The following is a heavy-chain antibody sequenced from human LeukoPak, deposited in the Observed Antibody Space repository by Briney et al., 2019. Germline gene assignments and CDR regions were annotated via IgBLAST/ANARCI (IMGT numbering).Heavy chain of an antibody. V-gene: IGHV3-23*01. CDR1: GFTFSSYA. D-gene: IGHD2-2*01. CDR2: ISGSGGST. Sequence: GGSLRLSCAASGFTFSSYAMSWVRQAPGKGLEWVSAISGSGGSTYYADSVKGRFTISRDNSKNTLYLQMNSLRAEDTAVYYCAKVRNVLVVVPAAYDNWGQGTLVTVSS. CDR3: AKVRNVLVVVPAAYDN. J-gene: IGHJ4*02.